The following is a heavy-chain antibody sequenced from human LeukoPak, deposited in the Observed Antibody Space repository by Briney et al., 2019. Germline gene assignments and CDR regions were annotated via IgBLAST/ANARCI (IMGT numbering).Heavy chain of an antibody. D-gene: IGHD2/OR15-2a*01. V-gene: IGHV3-7*01. J-gene: IGHJ4*02. CDR2: IKQDGSEK. Sequence: GGSLRLSCAASGFTFSSYWMSWVRQAPGKGLEWVANIKQDGSEKYYVDSVKGRFTISRDNAKNSLYLQMNSLRAEDTAVYYCARDLSGNSLSTFFDYWGQGTLVTVSS. CDR1: GFTFSSYW. CDR3: ARDLSGNSLSTFFDY.